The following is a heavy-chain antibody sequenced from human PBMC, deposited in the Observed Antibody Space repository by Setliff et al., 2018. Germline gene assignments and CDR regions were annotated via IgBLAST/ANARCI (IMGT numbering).Heavy chain of an antibody. J-gene: IGHJ4*02. Sequence: PSETLSLTCSVSGDSTMTTNNYWGWIRQSPGKGLEWIGSIHHTGTTFDNPSLESRVTISIDTSKKSFSLLLTSVTAADTAVYYCARFSGHSYGSFDSWGQGTLVTVSS. CDR1: GDSTMTTNNY. CDR3: ARFSGHSYGSFDS. CDR2: IHHTGTT. D-gene: IGHD5-18*01. V-gene: IGHV4-39*07.